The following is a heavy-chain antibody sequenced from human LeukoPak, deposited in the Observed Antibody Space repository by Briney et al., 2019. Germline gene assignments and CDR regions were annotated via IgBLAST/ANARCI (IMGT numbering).Heavy chain of an antibody. CDR1: GYTFTSYY. Sequence: ASVKVSCKASGYTFTSYYMHWVRQAPGQGLEWMGIINPSGGSTSYAQKFQGRVTMTRDTSTSTVYMELSSLRSEDTAVYYCALSAGGSYPHNDAFDIWGQGTMVTVSS. D-gene: IGHD1-26*01. V-gene: IGHV1-46*01. J-gene: IGHJ3*02. CDR3: ALSAGGSYPHNDAFDI. CDR2: INPSGGST.